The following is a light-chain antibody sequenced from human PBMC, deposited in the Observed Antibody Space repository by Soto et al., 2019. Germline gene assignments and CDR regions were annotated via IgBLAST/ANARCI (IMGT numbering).Light chain of an antibody. V-gene: IGKV1-5*03. J-gene: IGKJ4*01. CDR2: KAS. CDR1: QTINNL. Sequence: DIQMTQSPSTLSASVGDRVSITCRASQTINNLMAWYQQKPGQAPKLMIYKASNIETAVPSRFSGSGSGTEFTLTSSSPQPDDFATYYCQQYSSYPSLTFGGGTKVDIK. CDR3: QQYSSYPSLT.